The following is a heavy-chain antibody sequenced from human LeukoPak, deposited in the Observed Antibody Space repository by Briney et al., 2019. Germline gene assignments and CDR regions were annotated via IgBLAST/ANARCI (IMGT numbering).Heavy chain of an antibody. D-gene: IGHD2-2*02. CDR1: GFTFSSYS. J-gene: IGHJ6*02. CDR2: ISSSSSYI. V-gene: IGHV3-21*03. Sequence: GGSLRLSCAASGFTFSSYSMNCVRQAPGKGLEWVSSISSSSSYIYYADSVKGRFTISRDNAKNSLYLQMNSLRAEDTAVYYCAREKGYCSSTSCYTNGMDVWGQGTTVTVSS. CDR3: AREKGYCSSTSCYTNGMDV.